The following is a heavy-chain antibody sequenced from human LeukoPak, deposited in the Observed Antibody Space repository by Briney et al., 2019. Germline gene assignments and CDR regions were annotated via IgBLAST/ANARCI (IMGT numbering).Heavy chain of an antibody. Sequence: GESLKISCKGSGYGFTGFSIGWVRQMPGKGLEWMGIIHPADSDTRYSPSFQGQVTISVDKSNSTAYLQWSSLKASDTAMYYCARHRYDSTGYYYVFDYWGQGSLVTVSS. D-gene: IGHD3-22*01. V-gene: IGHV5-51*01. CDR3: ARHRYDSTGYYYVFDY. CDR2: IHPADSDT. CDR1: GYGFTGFS. J-gene: IGHJ4*02.